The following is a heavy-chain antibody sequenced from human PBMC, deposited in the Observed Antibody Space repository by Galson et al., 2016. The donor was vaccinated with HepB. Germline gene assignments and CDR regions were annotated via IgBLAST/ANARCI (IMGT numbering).Heavy chain of an antibody. CDR1: GYTFTRFF. CDR2: VDPAGLTT. V-gene: IGHV1-46*01. CDR3: ARDALLDGYSGYEGAFDI. D-gene: IGHD5-12*01. J-gene: IGHJ3*02. Sequence: SVKVSCKASGYTFTRFFIHWVRQVPGQGLEWMGIVDPAGLTTAYAQRFQDRLTMTGDTSTSTVHMELSGLTPADTAMYYCARDALLDGYSGYEGAFDIWGHGTMVTVSS.